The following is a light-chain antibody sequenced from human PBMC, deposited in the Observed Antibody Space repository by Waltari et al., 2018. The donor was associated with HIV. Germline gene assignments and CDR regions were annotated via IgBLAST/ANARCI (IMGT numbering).Light chain of an antibody. V-gene: IGLV1-40*01. J-gene: IGLJ1*01. CDR1: SSNIGAGYD. CDR3: QSHDTSLTGPCV. Sequence: QSVLTQPTSVSGAPGQRVTIPCTGSSSNIGAGYDVHGYQQLPGRSPQLHIYWNSKRPSGVPGPFSGSKSGASAALAITGLQAEDEADYYRQSHDTSLTGPCVFGTETKVTVL. CDR2: WNS.